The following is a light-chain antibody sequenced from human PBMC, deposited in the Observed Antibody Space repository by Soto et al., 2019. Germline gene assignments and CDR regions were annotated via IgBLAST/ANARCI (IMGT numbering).Light chain of an antibody. CDR2: GAF. Sequence: EIVLTQSPGTLSLSPGETATLSCRASQSVISTFLSWYQQKPGQAPRLLIYGAFTRAAGIPDRFSGSGSGTDFTLTIRRLEPEDFAVYFWQQYDNSRLSFGGGTKVEIK. CDR1: QSVISTF. V-gene: IGKV3-20*01. J-gene: IGKJ4*01. CDR3: QQYDNSRLS.